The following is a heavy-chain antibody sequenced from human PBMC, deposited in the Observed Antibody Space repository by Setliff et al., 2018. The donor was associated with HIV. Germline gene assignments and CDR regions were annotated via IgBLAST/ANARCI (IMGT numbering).Heavy chain of an antibody. V-gene: IGHV1-46*01. Sequence: ASVKVSCKASGYTFTNYYMHWVRQAPGQGLEWMGIINPSGGSTSYAQKFQGRVTMTRDTSTSTVYMELSSLRSEDTAVYYCASMERGSGFSNRNYFDYWGQGTLVTVSS. D-gene: IGHD6-19*01. CDR2: INPSGGST. CDR3: ASMERGSGFSNRNYFDY. J-gene: IGHJ4*02. CDR1: GYTFTNYY.